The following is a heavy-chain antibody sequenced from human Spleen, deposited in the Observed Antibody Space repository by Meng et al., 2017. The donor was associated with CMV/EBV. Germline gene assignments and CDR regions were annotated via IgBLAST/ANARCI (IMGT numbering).Heavy chain of an antibody. V-gene: IGHV1-69*04. CDR2: IIPILGIA. Sequence: SVKVSCKGSGGTFSSYAISWVRQSPGQGLEWMGRIIPILGIAIYAQKVQGRVTITADKSTSTAYMELSSLRSEDTAVYYCARGSHYYPEAFDIWGQGTMVTVSS. D-gene: IGHD3-22*01. J-gene: IGHJ3*02. CDR3: ARGSHYYPEAFDI. CDR1: GGTFSSYA.